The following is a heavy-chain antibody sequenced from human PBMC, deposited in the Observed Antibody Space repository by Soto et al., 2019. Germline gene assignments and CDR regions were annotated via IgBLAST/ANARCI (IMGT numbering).Heavy chain of an antibody. CDR1: GDSVSSNSAA. CDR2: TYYRSKWYS. CDR3: ASGPGSIRP. Sequence: SQTRSLTCAISGDSVSSNSAAWNWIRLSPSRGLEWLGRTYYRSKWYSFYATSVKSRITINPDTSKNQFSLQLNSVTPDDTAIYYCASGPGSIRPWGQGTLVTVSS. V-gene: IGHV6-1*01. J-gene: IGHJ5*02. D-gene: IGHD2-21*01.